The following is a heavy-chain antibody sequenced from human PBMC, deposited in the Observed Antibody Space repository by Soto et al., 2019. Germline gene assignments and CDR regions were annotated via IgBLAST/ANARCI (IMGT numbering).Heavy chain of an antibody. Sequence: GGSLRLSCAASDFTFSDAWMNWVRQAPGRELEWVGRVKSKADGGTTDYAAPVKGRFTISRDDSQNTLYLQMDSLEIEDTAVYYCATGPLRGLRSGYRFFFDHWGRGALVTVSS. CDR2: VKSKADGGTT. CDR3: ATGPLRGLRSGYRFFFDH. V-gene: IGHV3-15*07. D-gene: IGHD3-3*01. CDR1: DFTFSDAW. J-gene: IGHJ4*02.